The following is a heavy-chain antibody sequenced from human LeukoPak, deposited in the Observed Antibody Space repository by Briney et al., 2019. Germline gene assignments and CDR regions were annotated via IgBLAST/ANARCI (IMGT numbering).Heavy chain of an antibody. CDR2: INPSGGST. CDR1: GYTFTSYY. V-gene: IGHV1-46*01. D-gene: IGHD6-6*01. Sequence: ASVKVSCKASGYTFTSYYMHWVRQAPGQGLEWMGVINPSGGSTSYAQKFQGRVTMTRDTPTSTFYMELSSLRSEDTAVYYCASSTLSSSSGDFWGQGSLVTVSS. J-gene: IGHJ4*02. CDR3: ASSTLSSSSGDF.